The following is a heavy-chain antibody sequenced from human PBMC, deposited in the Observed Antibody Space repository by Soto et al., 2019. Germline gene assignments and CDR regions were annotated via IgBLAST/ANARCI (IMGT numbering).Heavy chain of an antibody. CDR2: IYYSGST. J-gene: IGHJ4*02. CDR1: GGSISSYY. D-gene: IGHD3-9*01. V-gene: IGHV4-59*08. CDR3: ARHRYYDILTGYYPKTYFDY. Sequence: SQTLSLTCTVSGGSISSYYWSWIRQPPGKGLEWIGYIYYSGSTNYNPSLKSRVTISVDTSKNQFSLKLSSVTAADTAVYYCARHRYYDILTGYYPKTYFDYWGQGTLVTVSS.